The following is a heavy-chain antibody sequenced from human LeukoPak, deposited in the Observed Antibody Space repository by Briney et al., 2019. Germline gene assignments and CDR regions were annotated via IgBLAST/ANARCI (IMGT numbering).Heavy chain of an antibody. CDR1: GFTFSSYW. V-gene: IGHV3-7*01. Sequence: PGGSLRLSCAASGFTFSSYWMSWVRQAPGKGLEWVANIKQDGSEKYYVDSVKGRFTISRDNAKNSLYLQMNSLRAEDTAVYYCAREVNYDSSGYYWVRSPSSAESYFDYWGQGTLVTVSS. CDR3: AREVNYDSSGYYWVRSPSSAESYFDY. D-gene: IGHD3-22*01. J-gene: IGHJ4*02. CDR2: IKQDGSEK.